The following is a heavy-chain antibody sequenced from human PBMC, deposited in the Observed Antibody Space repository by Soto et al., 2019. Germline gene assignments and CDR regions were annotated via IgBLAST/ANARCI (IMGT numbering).Heavy chain of an antibody. CDR3: ARPLDSSAKGGDAFDI. V-gene: IGHV5-51*01. CDR2: IYPGDSDT. D-gene: IGHD3-22*01. Sequence: PGESLKISCKGSGYSFTSYWIGWVRQMPGKGLEWMGIIYPGDSDTRYSPSFQGQVTISADKSISTAYLQWSSPKASDTAMYYCARPLDSSAKGGDAFDIWGQGTMVTVS. CDR1: GYSFTSYW. J-gene: IGHJ3*02.